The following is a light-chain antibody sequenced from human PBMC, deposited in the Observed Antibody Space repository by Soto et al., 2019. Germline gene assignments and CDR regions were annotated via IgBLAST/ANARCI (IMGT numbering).Light chain of an antibody. CDR2: GAS. Sequence: EIVLTQSPDTLSLSPGETATLSCRASQVVSSNYVAWYQQKPGQAARLLIYGASSRATGIPDRFSGSGSRTDFTLTIARLEPEDFAVFYCQQYDAAITCGQGTRLEI. V-gene: IGKV3-20*01. CDR3: QQYDAAIT. CDR1: QVVSSNY. J-gene: IGKJ5*01.